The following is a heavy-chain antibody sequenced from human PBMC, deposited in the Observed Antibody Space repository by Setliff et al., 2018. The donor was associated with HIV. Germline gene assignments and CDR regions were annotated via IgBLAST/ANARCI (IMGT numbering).Heavy chain of an antibody. CDR3: AKTIGRYFDIFDN. D-gene: IGHD3-9*01. CDR1: GGSISSYY. J-gene: IGHJ4*02. V-gene: IGHV4-4*07. Sequence: SETLSLTCTVSGGSISSYYWSWIRQPAGKTLEWLGRISSSGISTYNFSLRSRVTTSVDTPKNQFSLKLNSVTAADTAVYYCAKTIGRYFDIFDNWGQGTLVTVSS. CDR2: ISSSGIS.